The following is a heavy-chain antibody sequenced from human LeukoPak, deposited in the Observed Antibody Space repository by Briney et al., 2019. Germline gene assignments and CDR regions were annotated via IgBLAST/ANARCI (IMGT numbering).Heavy chain of an antibody. V-gene: IGHV3-23*01. CDR1: SFTFSNFA. CDR2: IRAGADVA. D-gene: IGHD6-19*01. J-gene: IGHJ4*02. CDR3: AREYTSGWYDY. Sequence: GGSLRLSCAASSFTFSNFAMSWVRQAPGKGLEWVSAIRAGADVAYYADSVKGRFTISRDNSKNTLHLQMNSLRVEDTAVYYCAREYTSGWYDYWGQGTLVTVSS.